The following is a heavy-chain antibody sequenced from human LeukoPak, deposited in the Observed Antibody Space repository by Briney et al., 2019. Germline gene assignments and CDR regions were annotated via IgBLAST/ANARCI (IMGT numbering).Heavy chain of an antibody. D-gene: IGHD4-17*01. V-gene: IGHV3-7*05. CDR2: IKQDGTHR. CDR1: GFTLCRHW. CDR3: AREVYGDNYFDY. J-gene: IGHJ4*02. Sequence: GGSLRLSCAASGFTLCRHWMSWVRQATGEGGEGVANIKQDGTHRYYVDSVKGRFTISRDNGRNSLFLQMNSLRAEDTAVYYCAREVYGDNYFDYWGQGTLVTVSS.